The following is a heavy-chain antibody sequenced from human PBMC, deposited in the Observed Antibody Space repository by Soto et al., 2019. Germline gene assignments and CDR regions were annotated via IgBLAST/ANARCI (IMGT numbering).Heavy chain of an antibody. CDR1: GGPFSSHT. CDR3: ARPDFGDYWYFDL. J-gene: IGHJ2*01. CDR2: IIPALGPT. Sequence: QDQLVQSGAEVKKPGSSVKVSCKAFGGPFSSHTFSWVRQAPGQGLEWMGRIIPALGPTTYAQKFPGRVTITADESVTTVYMELNSLRTEDTAVYYCARPDFGDYWYFDLWGRGTLVTVSS. D-gene: IGHD4-17*01. V-gene: IGHV1-69*08.